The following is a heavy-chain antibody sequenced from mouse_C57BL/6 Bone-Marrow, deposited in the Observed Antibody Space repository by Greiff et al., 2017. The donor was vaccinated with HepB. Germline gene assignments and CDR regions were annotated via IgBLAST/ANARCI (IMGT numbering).Heavy chain of an antibody. D-gene: IGHD2-1*01. V-gene: IGHV2-9-1*01. Sequence: VKLMESGPGLVAPSQSLSITCTVSGFSLTSYAISWVRQPPGKGLEWLGVIWTGGGTNYNSALKSRLSISKDNSKSQVFLKMNSLQTDDTARYYCARNGGGNYSWYFDVWGTGTTVTVSS. J-gene: IGHJ1*03. CDR1: GFSLTSYA. CDR2: IWTGGGT. CDR3: ARNGGGNYSWYFDV.